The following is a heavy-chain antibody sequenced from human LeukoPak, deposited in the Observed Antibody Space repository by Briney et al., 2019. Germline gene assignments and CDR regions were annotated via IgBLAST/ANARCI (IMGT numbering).Heavy chain of an antibody. Sequence: GGSLRLSCAASGFTFSSYAMTWVRQAPGQGLEWVSAISASGGNTYYADSVKGRFTISRDNSKYTLYLQINSLRAEDTAVYFCAKGGTYVVSHFDSWGQGTLVTVSS. CDR3: AKGGTYVVSHFDS. CDR1: GFTFSSYA. D-gene: IGHD1-26*01. CDR2: ISASGGNT. V-gene: IGHV3-23*01. J-gene: IGHJ4*02.